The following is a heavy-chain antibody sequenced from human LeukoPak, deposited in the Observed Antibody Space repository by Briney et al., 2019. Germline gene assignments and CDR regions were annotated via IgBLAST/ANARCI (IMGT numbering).Heavy chain of an antibody. D-gene: IGHD5-24*01. Sequence: GGSLRLSCAASGFTFSSYGMHWVRQAPGKGLEWVAFIRYDGSNKYYADSVKGRFTISRDNSKNTLYLQMNSLRAEDTAVYYCASGDGYNYSPYGYWGQGTLATVSS. J-gene: IGHJ4*02. CDR3: ASGDGYNYSPYGY. V-gene: IGHV3-30*02. CDR2: IRYDGSNK. CDR1: GFTFSSYG.